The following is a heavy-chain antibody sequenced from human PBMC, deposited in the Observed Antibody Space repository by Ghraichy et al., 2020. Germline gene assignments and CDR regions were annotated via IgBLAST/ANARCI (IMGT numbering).Heavy chain of an antibody. J-gene: IGHJ4*02. D-gene: IGHD1-26*01. V-gene: IGHV4-59*08. Sequence: SETLSLTCTVSGGSISSYYWSWIRQPPGKGLEWIGYIYYSGSTNYNPSLKSRVTISVDTSKNQFSLKLSSVTAADTAVYYCARSPGSYHISRLYYFDYWGQGTLVTVSS. CDR2: IYYSGST. CDR3: ARSPGSYHISRLYYFDY. CDR1: GGSISSYY.